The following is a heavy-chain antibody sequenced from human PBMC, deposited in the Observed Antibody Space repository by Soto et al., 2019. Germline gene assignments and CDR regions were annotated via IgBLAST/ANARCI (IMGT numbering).Heavy chain of an antibody. Sequence: QVPLQESGPGLVKPSETLSLTCIVSGDSISPYYWTWIRQPPGKGLEWIGHIYYSGSPNYNPSLKSRVTISVDTSKSQFSLKLSSVTAADTAVYYCARDVSPTYWGQGMLVTVSS. J-gene: IGHJ4*02. CDR1: GDSISPYY. V-gene: IGHV4-59*01. CDR3: ARDVSPTY. CDR2: IYYSGSP.